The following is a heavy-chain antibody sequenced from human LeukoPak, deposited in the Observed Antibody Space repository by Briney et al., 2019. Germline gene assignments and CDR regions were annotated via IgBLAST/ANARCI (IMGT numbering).Heavy chain of an antibody. CDR1: GASISRGSHY. CDR3: ARGGMTTVTTNWFDP. V-gene: IGHV4-61*02. D-gene: IGHD4-17*01. Sequence: SETLSLTCTASGASISRGSHYWSWIRQPAGKGLEWIGRIYTTGNTNYCPSLWRRVTISVDTSKNQFSLKLSSVTAADTAVYYCARGGMTTVTTNWFDPWGQGTLVTVSS. CDR2: IYTTGNT. J-gene: IGHJ5*02.